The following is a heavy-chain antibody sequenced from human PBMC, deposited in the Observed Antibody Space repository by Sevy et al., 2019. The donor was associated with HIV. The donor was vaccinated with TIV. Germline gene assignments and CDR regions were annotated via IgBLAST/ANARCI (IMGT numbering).Heavy chain of an antibody. CDR3: ARGLAALPGYYYGMDV. Sequence: GGSLRLSCAASGFTFSSYGMHWVRQAPRKGLEWVSVILYDGSNKYYADSVKGRFTISRDNSKNTLYLQMNSLRAGDTAVYYCARGLAALPGYYYGMDVWGQGTAVTVSS. CDR1: GFTFSSYG. CDR2: ILYDGSNK. D-gene: IGHD6-6*01. J-gene: IGHJ6*02. V-gene: IGHV3-30*03.